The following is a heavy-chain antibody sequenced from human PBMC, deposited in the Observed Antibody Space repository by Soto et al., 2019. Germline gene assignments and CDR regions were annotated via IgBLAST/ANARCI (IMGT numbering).Heavy chain of an antibody. CDR1: SASLSSSTYY. CDR2: IYYSGNT. V-gene: IGHV4-39*01. J-gene: IGHJ4*02. Sequence: SETRSLTCSVTSASLSSSTYYWGWIRQPPGRGPEWIGSIYYSGNTYYKPSLKSRVSISIDTSRNQFSLKLTSVTAADTGVYYCASSSPFHYWGPGILVT. CDR3: ASSSPFHY. D-gene: IGHD6-6*01.